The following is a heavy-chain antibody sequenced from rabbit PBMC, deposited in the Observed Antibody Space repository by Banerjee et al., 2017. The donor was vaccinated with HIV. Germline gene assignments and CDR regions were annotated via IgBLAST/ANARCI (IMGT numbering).Heavy chain of an antibody. J-gene: IGHJ4*01. CDR1: GFSFSSGYD. Sequence: QEQLEESGGDLVKPGASLTLTCTASGFSFSSGYDMCWVRQAPGKGLEWIACIYTSSGSTDYASWVSGRFTISLDNAQNTVTLQMTNLTAADTATYFCARNDYSSGWGADLWGPGTLVTV. CDR3: ARNDYSSGWGADL. D-gene: IGHD4-1*01. V-gene: IGHV1S45*01. CDR2: IYTSSGST.